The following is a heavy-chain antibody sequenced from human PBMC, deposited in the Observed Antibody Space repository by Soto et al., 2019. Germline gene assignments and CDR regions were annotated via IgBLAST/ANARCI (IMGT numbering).Heavy chain of an antibody. D-gene: IGHD3-10*01. CDR3: AAEAYYYGLNWFDP. Sequence: PSETLSLTCAVSGGSISSSNWWSWVRQPPGKGLEWIGEIYHSGSTNYNPSLKSRVTISVDKSKNQFSLKLSSVTAADTAVYYRAAEAYYYGLNWFDPWGQGTLVTVSS. CDR1: GGSISSSNW. CDR2: IYHSGST. V-gene: IGHV4-4*02. J-gene: IGHJ5*02.